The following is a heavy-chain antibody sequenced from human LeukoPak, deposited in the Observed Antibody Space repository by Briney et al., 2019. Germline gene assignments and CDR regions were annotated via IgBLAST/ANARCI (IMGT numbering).Heavy chain of an antibody. J-gene: IGHJ5*02. D-gene: IGHD2-2*01. Sequence: GASVKVSCKASGYTFTDYYMHCVRPAPGQGLEWIGWINPNSGGTNYAQKFQGRVTMTRDTSISTAYMELSRLRSDDTAVYYCARGGWSLGYCSSSSCLDWFDPWGQGTLVTVSS. V-gene: IGHV1-2*02. CDR2: INPNSGGT. CDR3: ARGGWSLGYCSSSSCLDWFDP. CDR1: GYTFTDYY.